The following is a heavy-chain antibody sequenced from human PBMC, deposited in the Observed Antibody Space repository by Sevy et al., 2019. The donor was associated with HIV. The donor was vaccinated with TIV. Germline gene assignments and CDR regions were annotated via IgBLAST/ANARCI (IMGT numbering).Heavy chain of an antibody. V-gene: IGHV3-33*01. Sequence: GGSLRLSCAASGFTFSSYGMHWVRQAPGKGLEWVAVIWYDGSNKYYADSVKGRFTISRDNSKNMLYLQMNSLRAEDTAVYYCARERGSYTLFDYWGQGTLVTVSS. CDR3: ARERGSYTLFDY. CDR1: GFTFSSYG. D-gene: IGHD1-26*01. J-gene: IGHJ4*02. CDR2: IWYDGSNK.